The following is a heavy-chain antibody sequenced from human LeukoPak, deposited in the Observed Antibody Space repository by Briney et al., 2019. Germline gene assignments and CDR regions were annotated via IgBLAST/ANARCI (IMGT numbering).Heavy chain of an antibody. Sequence: SETLSLTCTVSGGSITSYYWSWIRQPPGKGLEWIGYIYYSGSTHYNPSLKSRVTILVDTSKNQFSLKLSSVTAADTAVYYCARGYYDSSGYPTPFDYWGQGTLVTVSS. CDR2: IYYSGST. V-gene: IGHV4-59*13. J-gene: IGHJ4*02. D-gene: IGHD3-22*01. CDR1: GGSITSYY. CDR3: ARGYYDSSGYPTPFDY.